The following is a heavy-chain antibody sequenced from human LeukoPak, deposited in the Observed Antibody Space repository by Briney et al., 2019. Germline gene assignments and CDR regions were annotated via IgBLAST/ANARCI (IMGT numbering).Heavy chain of an antibody. D-gene: IGHD3-3*01. Sequence: SETLSLTGTGSSGSISSSSYYWRWIGQPPEKGREWIASSDYSWNTYYNPSLKSRVTISVDTSKNQFSLRLSSVTAADTAVYYCARHATESTIFGVAIPNNWFDPWGQGTLVTVSS. CDR3: ARHATESTIFGVAIPNNWFDP. V-gene: IGHV4-39*01. CDR2: SDYSWNT. J-gene: IGHJ5*02. CDR1: SGSISSSSYY.